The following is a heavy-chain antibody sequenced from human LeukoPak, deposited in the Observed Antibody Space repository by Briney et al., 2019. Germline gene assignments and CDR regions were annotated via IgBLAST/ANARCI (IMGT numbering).Heavy chain of an antibody. CDR3: ARINIVGATLDY. J-gene: IGHJ4*02. Sequence: ASVKVSCKASGNTFSDSYIHWVRQAPGQGLEWMGIINPSGGSTSYAQKCQGRVTMTRDTSTSTVYMALSSLRSEDTAVYYCARINIVGATLDYWGQGTLVTVSS. CDR2: INPSGGST. V-gene: IGHV1-46*01. CDR1: GNTFSDSY. D-gene: IGHD1-26*01.